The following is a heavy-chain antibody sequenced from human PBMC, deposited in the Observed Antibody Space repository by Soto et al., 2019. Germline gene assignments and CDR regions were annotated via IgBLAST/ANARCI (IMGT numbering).Heavy chain of an antibody. J-gene: IGHJ6*02. V-gene: IGHV1-18*01. CDR2: ISTYNGNT. CDR3: ARRLGSSYYGVDV. CDR1: GYTFNTYG. Sequence: AVKVSCKASGYTFNTYGMSWVRQAPGQGLEWMGWISTYNGNTNYAQKLQDRITMTIETSTNTGYMELRSLRSDATAVYYCARRLGSSYYGVDVWGQGTRVTVSS.